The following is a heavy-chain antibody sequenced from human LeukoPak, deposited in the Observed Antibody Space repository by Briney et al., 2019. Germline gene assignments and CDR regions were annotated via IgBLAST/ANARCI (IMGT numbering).Heavy chain of an antibody. J-gene: IGHJ4*02. CDR1: GYTFTGYY. CDR3: TRLEYSSSRTKD. Sequence: ASVKVSCKASGYTFTGYYVHWVRQAPGQGLEWMGWINPNSGGTNYAQKFQGRVTMTRDTSISTAYMELSRLRSDDTAVYYCTRLEYSSSRTKDWGQGTLVTVSS. CDR2: INPNSGGT. D-gene: IGHD6-6*01. V-gene: IGHV1-2*02.